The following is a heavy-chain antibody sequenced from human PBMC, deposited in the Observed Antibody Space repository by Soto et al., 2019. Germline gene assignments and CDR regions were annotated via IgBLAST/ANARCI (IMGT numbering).Heavy chain of an antibody. CDR2: IYHSGST. J-gene: IGHJ5*02. CDR1: GGSISSGGYS. V-gene: IGHV4-30-2*01. D-gene: IGHD7-27*01. CDR3: ARVPGP. Sequence: QLQLQESGPGLVKPSQTLSLTCAVSGGSISSGGYSWSWIRQPPGKGLEWIGYIYHSGSTYYNPSFKSRVTISVDRSKNQFSLKLSSVTAADTTVYYCARVPGPWGEGTLVTVSS.